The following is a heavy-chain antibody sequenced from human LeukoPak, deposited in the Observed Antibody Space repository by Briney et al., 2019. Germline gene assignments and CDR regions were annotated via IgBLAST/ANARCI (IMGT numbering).Heavy chain of an antibody. CDR1: GYSFTTYY. Sequence: ASVRVSCKASGYSFTTYYMHWVRQAPGQGLEWMGIINPSRGSATYAQKFQGRVTITRDTSTTTVYMELSSLRSEDTAVYYCARGGEWELEVIGGYWGQGTLVTVSS. CDR2: INPSRGSA. J-gene: IGHJ4*02. CDR3: ARGGEWELEVIGGY. D-gene: IGHD1-26*01. V-gene: IGHV1-46*01.